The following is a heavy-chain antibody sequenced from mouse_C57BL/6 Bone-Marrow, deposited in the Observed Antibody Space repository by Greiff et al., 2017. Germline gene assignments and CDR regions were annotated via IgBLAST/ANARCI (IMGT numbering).Heavy chain of an antibody. CDR3: ARGDYYGSVDD. V-gene: IGHV1-7*01. CDR1: GYTFTSYW. Sequence: QVQLQQSGAELAKPGASVKLSCKASGYTFTSYWMPWVKQRPGQGLEWIGYINPSSGYTKYNQKFKDKATLTADKSSSTAYLQLGSLTYEDSAFYYCARGDYYGSVDDRGQGTTLTVSS. J-gene: IGHJ2*01. CDR2: INPSSGYT. D-gene: IGHD1-1*01.